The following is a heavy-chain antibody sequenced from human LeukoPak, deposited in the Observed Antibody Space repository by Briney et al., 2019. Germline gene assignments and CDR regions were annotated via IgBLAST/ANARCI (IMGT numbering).Heavy chain of an antibody. CDR3: ARDRSPGIAVAGLYHYYMDV. Sequence: ASVKVSCKASGYTFTGYYMHWVRQAPGQGLEWMGWINPNSGGTNYAQKFQGRVTMTRDTSISTAYMELSRLRSDDTAVYYCARDRSPGIAVAGLYHYYMDVWGKGTTVNVSS. CDR1: GYTFTGYY. CDR2: INPNSGGT. D-gene: IGHD6-19*01. J-gene: IGHJ6*03. V-gene: IGHV1-2*02.